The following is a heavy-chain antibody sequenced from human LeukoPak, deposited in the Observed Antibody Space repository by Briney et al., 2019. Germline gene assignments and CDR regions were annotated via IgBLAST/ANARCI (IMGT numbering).Heavy chain of an antibody. J-gene: IGHJ4*02. Sequence: GGSLRLSCAASGFTFSSYAMHWVRQAPGMGLEWVAVISYDGSNKYYADSVKGRFTISRDNSKNTLYLQMNSLRAEDTAVYYCARDRDSGYDSGYFDYWGQGTLVTVSS. CDR1: GFTFSSYA. CDR2: ISYDGSNK. V-gene: IGHV3-30-3*01. D-gene: IGHD5-12*01. CDR3: ARDRDSGYDSGYFDY.